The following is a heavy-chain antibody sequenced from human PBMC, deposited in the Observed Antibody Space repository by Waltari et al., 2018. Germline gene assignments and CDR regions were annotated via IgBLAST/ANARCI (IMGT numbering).Heavy chain of an antibody. V-gene: IGHV3-48*03. J-gene: IGHJ4*02. Sequence: EVQLVESGGGLVQPGGSLRLSCAASGFTFSSYEMNWVRQAPGKGLEWVSYISSSGSTIYYADSVKGRFTISRDNAKNSLYLQMNSLRAEDTAVYYCARGGRSWYRSPYYFDYWGQGTLVTVSS. D-gene: IGHD6-13*01. CDR2: ISSSGSTI. CDR1: GFTFSSYE. CDR3: ARGGRSWYRSPYYFDY.